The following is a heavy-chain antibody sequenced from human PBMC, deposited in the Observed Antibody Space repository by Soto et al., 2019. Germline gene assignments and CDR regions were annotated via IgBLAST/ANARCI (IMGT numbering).Heavy chain of an antibody. J-gene: IGHJ4*02. Sequence: QVQLQESGPGLVKPSETLSLTCTVSGGSISSYYWSWIRQPPGKGLEWIGYIYYSGSTYYNPSLKSRVTISVDTSKNQFSLKLSSVTAADTAVYYCASEGFTYGGHFDYWGQGTLVTVSS. V-gene: IGHV4-59*06. CDR3: ASEGFTYGGHFDY. CDR2: IYYSGST. CDR1: GGSISSYY. D-gene: IGHD4-17*01.